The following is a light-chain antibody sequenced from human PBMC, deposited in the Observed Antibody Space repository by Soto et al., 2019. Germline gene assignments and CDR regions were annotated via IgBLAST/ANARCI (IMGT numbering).Light chain of an antibody. CDR2: EVS. CDR1: SSDIGDYNY. CDR3: SLYVGNNNLV. Sequence: QSALTQPPSASGSPGQSVTVSCTGTSSDIGDYNYVSWYQQHPGKAPKLMIYEVSKRPSGVPDRFFGSKSGNTASLTVSGLQADDEADYYCSLYVGNNNLVFGGGTKLTVL. V-gene: IGLV2-8*01. J-gene: IGLJ2*01.